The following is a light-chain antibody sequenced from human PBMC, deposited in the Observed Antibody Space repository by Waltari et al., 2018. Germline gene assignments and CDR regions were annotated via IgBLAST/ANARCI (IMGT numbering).Light chain of an antibody. CDR2: NTY. V-gene: IGKV3-20*01. CDR1: QCVGRS. Sequence: EIVLTQSPGTLSLSAGERATLSSRASQCVGRSLVWYQQQTDQAPRRVIYNTYTRATGIPDRFIGSGSRTDFSLTISRLEPEDFAVYYCQHNVRLPVTFGQGTKVEIK. CDR3: QHNVRLPVT. J-gene: IGKJ1*01.